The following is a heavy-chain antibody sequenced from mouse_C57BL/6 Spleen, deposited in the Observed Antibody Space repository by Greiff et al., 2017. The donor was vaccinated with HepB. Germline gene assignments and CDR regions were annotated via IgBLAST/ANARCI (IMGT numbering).Heavy chain of an antibody. Sequence: QVQLQQSGTELVKPGASVKLSCKASGYTFTSYWMHWVKQRPGQGLEWIGNINPSNGGTNYNEKFKSKATLTVDKSSSTAYMQLSSLTSEDSAVYYCARKETAQAQFAYWGQGTLVTVSA. CDR3: ARKETAQAQFAY. V-gene: IGHV1-53*01. D-gene: IGHD3-2*02. J-gene: IGHJ3*01. CDR1: GYTFTSYW. CDR2: INPSNGGT.